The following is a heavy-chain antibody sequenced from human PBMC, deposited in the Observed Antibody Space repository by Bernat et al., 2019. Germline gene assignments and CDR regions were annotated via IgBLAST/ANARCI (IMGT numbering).Heavy chain of an antibody. D-gene: IGHD1-26*01. CDR1: GFTVSSNY. Sequence: EVQLVESGGGLVQPGGSLRLSCAASGFTVSSNYMSWVRQAPGKGLEWVSVIYSGGSTYYADSVKGRFTISRDNSKNTLYLQMNSLRAEDTAVYYCARSLPVGERLIEGYAFDIWGQGTMVTVSS. CDR2: IYSGGST. J-gene: IGHJ3*02. CDR3: ARSLPVGERLIEGYAFDI. V-gene: IGHV3-66*01.